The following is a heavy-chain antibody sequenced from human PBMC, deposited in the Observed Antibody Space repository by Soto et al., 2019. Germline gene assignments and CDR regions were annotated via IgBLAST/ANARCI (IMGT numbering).Heavy chain of an antibody. CDR3: ARDPGAWELPNWFDP. J-gene: IGHJ5*02. V-gene: IGHV1-18*01. CDR1: GYTFTSYG. CDR2: ISAYNGNT. D-gene: IGHD1-26*01. Sequence: QVQLVQSGAEVKKPGASVKVSCKASGYTFTSYGISWVRQAPGQGLEWMGWISAYNGNTNYAQKRQGRVTMTTDTCTSTAYMAVRRLRSDDTAVYYCARDPGAWELPNWFDPWGQGTLVTVSS.